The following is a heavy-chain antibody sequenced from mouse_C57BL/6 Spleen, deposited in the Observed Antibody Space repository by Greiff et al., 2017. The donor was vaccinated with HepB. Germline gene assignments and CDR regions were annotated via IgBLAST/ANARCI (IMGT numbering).Heavy chain of an antibody. D-gene: IGHD3-1*01. CDR2: IHPNSGST. Sequence: VQLKQPGAELVKPGASVKLSCKASGYTFTSYWMHWVKQRPGQGLEWIGMIHPNSGSTNYNEKFKSKATLTVDKSSSTAYMQLSSLTSEDSAVYYCARRSGSYYFDYWGQGTTLTVSS. V-gene: IGHV1-64*01. J-gene: IGHJ2*01. CDR1: GYTFTSYW. CDR3: ARRSGSYYFDY.